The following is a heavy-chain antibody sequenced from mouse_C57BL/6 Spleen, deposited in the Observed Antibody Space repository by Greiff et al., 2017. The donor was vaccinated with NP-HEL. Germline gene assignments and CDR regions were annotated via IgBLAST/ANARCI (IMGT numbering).Heavy chain of an antibody. CDR3: ALTGTDFDY. Sequence: EVQLQQSGPELVQPGASVPISCKASGYTFTDYYMNWVKQSHGKSLAWIGDINPNPGGTSYNQKFKGKSTLTVDKSSSTAYMELRSLTSEDSAVYYCALTGTDFDYWGQGTTLTVSS. CDR2: INPNPGGT. CDR1: GYTFTDYY. D-gene: IGHD4-1*01. J-gene: IGHJ2*01. V-gene: IGHV1-26*01.